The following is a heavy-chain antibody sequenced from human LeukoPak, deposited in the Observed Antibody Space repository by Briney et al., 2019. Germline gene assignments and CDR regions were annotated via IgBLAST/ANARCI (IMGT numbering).Heavy chain of an antibody. Sequence: SETLSLTCTVSGGSISSGGYYWSWIRQHPGKGLEWIGYIYYRGSTYYNPSLKSRVTISVDTSKNQFSLKLSSVTAADTAVYYCARAYYDILTGPLVYFQHWGQGTLVTVSS. V-gene: IGHV4-31*03. D-gene: IGHD3-9*01. CDR3: ARAYYDILTGPLVYFQH. J-gene: IGHJ1*01. CDR1: GGSISSGGYY. CDR2: IYYRGST.